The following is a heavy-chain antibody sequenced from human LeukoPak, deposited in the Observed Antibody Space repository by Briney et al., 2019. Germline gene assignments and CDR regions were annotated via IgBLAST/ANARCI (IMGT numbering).Heavy chain of an antibody. CDR3: ARIDYYDSSGEAYYFDY. Sequence: SETLSLTCIVSGGSISCSSYYWGWIRQPPGKGLEWIGSSYYSEYTYYNPSLKSRVTISADMAKNQFSLKLSSVTAADTAVYYCARIDYYDSSGEAYYFDYWGQGTLVTVSS. CDR1: GGSISCSSYY. D-gene: IGHD3-22*01. CDR2: SYYSEYT. V-gene: IGHV4-39*01. J-gene: IGHJ4*02.